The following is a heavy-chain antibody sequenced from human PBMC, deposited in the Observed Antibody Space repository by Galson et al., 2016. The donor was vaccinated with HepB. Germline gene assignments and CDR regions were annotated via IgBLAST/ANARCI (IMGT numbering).Heavy chain of an antibody. CDR2: IYYSGST. V-gene: IGHV4-59*01. J-gene: IGHJ6*02. CDR1: GGSISSYY. CDR3: ARGGGHAGNYYYYGMDV. D-gene: IGHD3-16*01. Sequence: SETLSLTCTVSGGSISSYYWSWIRQPPGKGLEWIGYIYYSGSTSYNPSLKSRVTISVDTSRNQFSLKLSSVTATDTAVYYCARGGGHAGNYYYYGMDVWGQGTTVTVSS.